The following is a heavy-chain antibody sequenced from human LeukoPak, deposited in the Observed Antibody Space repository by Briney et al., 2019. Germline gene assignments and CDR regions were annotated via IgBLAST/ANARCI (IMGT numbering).Heavy chain of an antibody. J-gene: IGHJ5*02. CDR1: GFTFSSYE. Sequence: GSLRLSCAASGFTFSSYEMIWVRQAPGKGLEWVSYISSSGSTIYYADSVKGRFTISRDNAKNSLYLQMNSLRAEDTAVYYCAREAIAAAFDPWGQGTLVTVSS. CDR3: AREAIAAAFDP. D-gene: IGHD6-13*01. V-gene: IGHV3-48*03. CDR2: ISSSGSTI.